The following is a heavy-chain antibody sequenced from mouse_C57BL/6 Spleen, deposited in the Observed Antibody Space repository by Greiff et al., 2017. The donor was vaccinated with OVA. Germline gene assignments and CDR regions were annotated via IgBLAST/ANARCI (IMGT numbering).Heavy chain of an antibody. V-gene: IGHV5-12*01. CDR1: GFTFSDYY. D-gene: IGHD2-4*01. CDR3: ESQGDYGGSWFAD. J-gene: IGHJ3*01. CDR2: ISNGGGST. Sequence: EVQLVESGGGLVQPGGSLKLSCAASGFTFSDYYMYWFRQTPEKRLEWVAYISNGGGSTYYPDTVKSRFTISRDKAKNPLYLQMRRLKSEDTAMYDCESQGDYGGSWFADWGQGTLVTVSA.